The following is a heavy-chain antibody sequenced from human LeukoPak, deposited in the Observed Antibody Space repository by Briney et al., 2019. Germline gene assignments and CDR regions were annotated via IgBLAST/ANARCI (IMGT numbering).Heavy chain of an antibody. CDR1: GFTFGKYW. Sequence: GGSLRLSCVASGFTFGKYWMSWVRQAPGKGLEWVSAISGSGGSTYYADSVKGRFTISRDNSKNTLYLQMNSLRAEDTAVYYCASDLIVGATSKAFDIWGQGTMVTVSS. D-gene: IGHD1-26*01. CDR2: ISGSGGST. J-gene: IGHJ3*02. CDR3: ASDLIVGATSKAFDI. V-gene: IGHV3-23*01.